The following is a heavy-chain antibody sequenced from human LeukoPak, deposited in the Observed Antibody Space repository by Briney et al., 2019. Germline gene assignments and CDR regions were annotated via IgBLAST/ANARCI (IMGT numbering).Heavy chain of an antibody. J-gene: IGHJ4*02. Sequence: PGGSLRLSCAASGFTFDDYTMHWVRQAPGKGLEWVSLISWDGGSTYYADSVKGRFTISRDNSKNSLYLQMNSLRTEDTALYYCAKGDGATTYYFDYWGQGTLVTVSS. D-gene: IGHD1-26*01. CDR1: GFTFDDYT. CDR2: ISWDGGST. CDR3: AKGDGATTYYFDY. V-gene: IGHV3-43*01.